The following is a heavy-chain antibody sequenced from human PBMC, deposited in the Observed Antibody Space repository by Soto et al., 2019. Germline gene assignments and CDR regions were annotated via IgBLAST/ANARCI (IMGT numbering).Heavy chain of an antibody. CDR2: IYYSGST. CDR1: GGSISSYY. Sequence: QVQLQESGPGLVKPSETLSLTCTVSGGSISSYYWSWIRQPPGKGLEWIGYIYYSGSTNYNPSLKSRVTISVDTSKNQFSLKLSSVTAADTAVYYCARQYEGAWGELLDVWGKGTTVTVSS. J-gene: IGHJ6*04. D-gene: IGHD7-27*01. V-gene: IGHV4-59*08. CDR3: ARQYEGAWGELLDV.